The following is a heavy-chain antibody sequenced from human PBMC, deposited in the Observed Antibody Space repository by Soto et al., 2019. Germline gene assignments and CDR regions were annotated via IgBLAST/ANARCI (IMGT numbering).Heavy chain of an antibody. V-gene: IGHV4-34*01. CDR3: ARGLDIVVVPAAIFFDY. Sequence: QVQLQQWGAGLLKPSETLSLTCAVYGGSFSGYYWSWIRQPPGKGLEWIGEINDSGSTNYNPSLKSRVTISVDTSKNQCSLKLSSVTAADTAVYYCARGLDIVVVPAAIFFDYWGQGTLVTVSS. CDR2: INDSGST. D-gene: IGHD2-2*03. J-gene: IGHJ4*02. CDR1: GGSFSGYY.